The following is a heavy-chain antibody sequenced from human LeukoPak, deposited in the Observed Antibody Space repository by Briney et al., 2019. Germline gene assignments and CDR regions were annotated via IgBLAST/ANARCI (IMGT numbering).Heavy chain of an antibody. CDR2: IYYSGST. D-gene: IGHD3-16*01. Sequence: SETLSLTCTVSGGSISSSSYYWGWIRQPPGKGLEWIGSIYYSGSTYYNPSLKSRVTISVDTPKNQFSLKLSSVTAADTAVYYCARETSQKGAHYMDVWGKGTTVTISS. V-gene: IGHV4-39*07. CDR1: GGSISSSSYY. CDR3: ARETSQKGAHYMDV. J-gene: IGHJ6*03.